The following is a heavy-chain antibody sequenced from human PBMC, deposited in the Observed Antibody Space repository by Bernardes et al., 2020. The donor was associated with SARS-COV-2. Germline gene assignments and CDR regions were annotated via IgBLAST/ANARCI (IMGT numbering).Heavy chain of an antibody. CDR1: GFTFTSHA. CDR3: AKPLYYYDSSGFLLD. V-gene: IGHV3-23*01. J-gene: IGHJ4*02. CDR2: ISGTGETI. D-gene: IGHD3-22*01. Sequence: GSLRLSCVASGFTFTSHAITWVRQAPGKGLEWVSSISGTGETIYFADSVKGRFTISRDNSKNTLYLQMNSLRAEDTAVYYCAKPLYYYDSSGFLLDWGQGTLVTVSS.